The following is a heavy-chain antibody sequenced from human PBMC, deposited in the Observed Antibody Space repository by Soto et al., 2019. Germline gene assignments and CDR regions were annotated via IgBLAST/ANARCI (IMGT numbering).Heavy chain of an antibody. CDR3: ARDDNGDKGRAFDP. J-gene: IGHJ5*02. V-gene: IGHV4-4*07. CDR1: GVSISNYY. Sequence: ETLSLTCAVSGVSISNYYWSWIRQPAGKGLEWIGRIYTSGNTNYNPSLKGRVTMSVDMSKNQFSLKLSSVAAADTAVYYCARDDNGDKGRAFDPWGQGTLVTVYS. CDR2: IYTSGNT. D-gene: IGHD4-17*01.